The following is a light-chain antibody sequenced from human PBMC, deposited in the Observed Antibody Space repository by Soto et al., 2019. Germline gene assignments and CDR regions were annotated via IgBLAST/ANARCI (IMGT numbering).Light chain of an antibody. V-gene: IGKV3-11*01. CDR3: QQRQYWPPIT. Sequence: VLTQSPATLSLSPGERATLSCRASLNVNSYLAWYQQKPGQALRLLIYDASNRAAGIPARFSGSGSGTDFTLTISSLEPEDFAIYYCQQRQYWPPITFGQGTRLEIK. J-gene: IGKJ5*01. CDR1: LNVNSY. CDR2: DAS.